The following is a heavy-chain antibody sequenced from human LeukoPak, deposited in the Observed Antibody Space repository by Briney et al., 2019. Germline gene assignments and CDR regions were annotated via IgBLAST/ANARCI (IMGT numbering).Heavy chain of an antibody. D-gene: IGHD3-10*01. Sequence: ASVKVSCKASGYTFTSYYLHWVRQAPGQGLEWMGIINPSSSSTSYAQKFQGRVTMTRDTSTSTVYMELSSLRSEDTAVYYCARGSGWDTARYYFDYWGQGTLVTVSP. V-gene: IGHV1-46*01. CDR2: INPSSSST. CDR3: ARGSGWDTARYYFDY. CDR1: GYTFTSYY. J-gene: IGHJ4*02.